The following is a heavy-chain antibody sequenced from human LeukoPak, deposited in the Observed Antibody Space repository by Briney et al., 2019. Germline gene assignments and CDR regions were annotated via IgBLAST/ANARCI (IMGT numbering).Heavy chain of an antibody. CDR2: IYTSGST. J-gene: IGHJ3*02. CDR3: ARAIAAAGTGGNAFDI. D-gene: IGHD6-13*01. V-gene: IGHV4-4*07. Sequence: SETLSLTCTVSGGSISSYYWSWIRQPAGKGLEWIGRIYTSGSTNYNPSLKNRVTMSVDTSKNQFSLKLSSVTAADTAVYYCARAIAAAGTGGNAFDIWGQGTMVTVSS. CDR1: GGSISSYY.